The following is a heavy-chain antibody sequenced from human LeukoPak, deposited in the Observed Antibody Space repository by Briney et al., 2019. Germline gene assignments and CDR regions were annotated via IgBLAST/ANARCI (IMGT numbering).Heavy chain of an antibody. CDR2: FDPEDGET. J-gene: IGHJ5*02. Sequence: GASVKVSCKVSGYTLPQLSMHWVRQAPGKGLEWMGGFDPEDGETIYAQKFQGRVTMTEDTSTDTAYMELSSLRSEDTAVYYCATDRRVAATLYPWFDPWGQGTLVTVSS. V-gene: IGHV1-24*01. CDR3: ATDRRVAATLYPWFDP. D-gene: IGHD2-15*01. CDR1: GYTLPQLS.